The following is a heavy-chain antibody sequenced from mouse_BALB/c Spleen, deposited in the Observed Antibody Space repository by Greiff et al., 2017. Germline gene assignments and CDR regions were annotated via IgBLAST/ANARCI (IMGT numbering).Heavy chain of an antibody. V-gene: IGHV2-6-7*01. CDR3: AREGVALLRLRAMDY. J-gene: IGHJ4*01. CDR1: GFSLTGYG. D-gene: IGHD1-2*01. CDR2: IWGDGST. Sequence: QVQLKQSGPGLVAPSQSLSITCTVSGFSLTGYGVNWVRQPPGKGLEWLGMIWGDGSTDYNSALKSRLSISKDNSKSQVFLKMNSLQTDDTARYYCAREGVALLRLRAMDYWGQGTSVTVSS.